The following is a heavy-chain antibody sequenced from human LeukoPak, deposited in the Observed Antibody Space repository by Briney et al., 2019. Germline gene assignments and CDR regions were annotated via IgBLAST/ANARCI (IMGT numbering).Heavy chain of an antibody. CDR1: GFTFSSYA. D-gene: IGHD3-10*01. J-gene: IGHJ4*02. CDR3: AKTRSGSVPSGSFDY. Sequence: DPGGSLRLSCAASGFTFSSYAMNWVRQAPGKGLEWVSAISGSDGSTYYADSVKGRFTISRDNSKNTLYLQMNSLRAEDTAIYYCAKTRSGSVPSGSFDYWGQGTLVTVSS. CDR2: ISGSDGST. V-gene: IGHV3-23*01.